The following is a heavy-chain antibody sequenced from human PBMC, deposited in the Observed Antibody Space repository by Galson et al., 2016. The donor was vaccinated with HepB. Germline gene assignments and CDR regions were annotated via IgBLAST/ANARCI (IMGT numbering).Heavy chain of an antibody. D-gene: IGHD6-19*01. J-gene: IGHJ4*02. CDR1: GFSLSTSGVG. V-gene: IGHV2-5*02. CDR3: AHGAGYFDF. CDR2: VYWDDDK. Sequence: PALVKPTQTLTLTCTFSGFSLSTSGVGVGWVRQPPGKALEWLALVYWDDDKHYTPSLKSRRTVTKDTSQNQVVLTMTNMDPVDTATYYCAHGAGYFDFWGQDTLVTVSS.